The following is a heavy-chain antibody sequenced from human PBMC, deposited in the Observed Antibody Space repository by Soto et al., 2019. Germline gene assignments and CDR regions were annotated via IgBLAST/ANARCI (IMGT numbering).Heavy chain of an antibody. CDR2: IYYSGST. D-gene: IGHD3-10*01. V-gene: IGHV4-59*08. CDR1: GGSISSYY. Sequence: SETLSLTCTVSGGSISSYYWSWIRQPPGKGLEWIGYIYYSGSTNYNPSLKSRVTISVDTSKNQFSLKLSPVTAADTAVYYCARRVSVGTMVRGVITLDYYYYYYMDVWGKGTTVTVSS. CDR3: ARRVSVGTMVRGVITLDYYYYYYMDV. J-gene: IGHJ6*03.